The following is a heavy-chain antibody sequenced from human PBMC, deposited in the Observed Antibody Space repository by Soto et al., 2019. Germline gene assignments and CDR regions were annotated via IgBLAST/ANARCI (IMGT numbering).Heavy chain of an antibody. D-gene: IGHD3-3*01. CDR3: ARRSYDFWSGYYTGTDY. CDR2: IYYSGST. Sequence: SETLSLTCTVSGGSISSSSYYWGWFRQPPGKGLEWIASIYYSGSTYYNPSLKSRVTISVDTSKNQFSLKLSSVTAADTAVYHCARRSYDFWSGYYTGTDYWGQGTLVTVSS. CDR1: GGSISSSSYY. V-gene: IGHV4-39*01. J-gene: IGHJ4*02.